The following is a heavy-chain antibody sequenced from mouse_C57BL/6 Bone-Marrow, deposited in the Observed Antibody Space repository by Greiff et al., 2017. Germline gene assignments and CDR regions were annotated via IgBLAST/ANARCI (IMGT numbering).Heavy chain of an antibody. Sequence: VQLQQSGAELARPGASVKLSCKASGYTFTSYGISWVKQRTGQGLEWIGEIYPRSGNTYYNEKFKGKATLTADKSSSTAYMELRSLTSEDSAVYFCAKSRYDGYYGDYWGQGTTLTVSS. D-gene: IGHD2-3*01. J-gene: IGHJ2*01. CDR3: AKSRYDGYYGDY. CDR1: GYTFTSYG. CDR2: IYPRSGNT. V-gene: IGHV1-81*01.